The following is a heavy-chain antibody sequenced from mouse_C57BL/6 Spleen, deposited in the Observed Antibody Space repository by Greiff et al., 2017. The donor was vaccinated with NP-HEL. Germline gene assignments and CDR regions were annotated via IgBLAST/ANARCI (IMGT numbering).Heavy chain of an antibody. CDR3: GRHGSSYDRGPLYAMDY. J-gene: IGHJ4*01. D-gene: IGHD1-1*01. Sequence: VQLQQSGAELVKPGASVKISCKASGYAFSSYWMNWVKQRPGKGLEWIGQIYPGDGDTNYNGKFKGKATLTADKSSSTAYMQLSSLTSEDSAVYFCGRHGSSYDRGPLYAMDYGGQGTSVTVSS. CDR2: IYPGDGDT. CDR1: GYAFSSYW. V-gene: IGHV1-80*01.